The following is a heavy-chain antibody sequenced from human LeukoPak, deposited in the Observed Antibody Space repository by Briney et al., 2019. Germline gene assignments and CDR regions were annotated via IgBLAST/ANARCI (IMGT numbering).Heavy chain of an antibody. CDR2: IDPSGGST. V-gene: IGHV1-46*01. CDR3: ARVAATGGRDYYYYMDV. J-gene: IGHJ6*03. Sequence: ASVKVSCKASGYTFTSYYMHWVRQAPGQGLEWMGIIDPSGGSTNYPQKFQGRVTMTRDTSTSTVYMELSSLRSEDTAVYYCARVAATGGRDYYYYMDVWGKGTTVTVSS. D-gene: IGHD1-26*01. CDR1: GYTFTSYY.